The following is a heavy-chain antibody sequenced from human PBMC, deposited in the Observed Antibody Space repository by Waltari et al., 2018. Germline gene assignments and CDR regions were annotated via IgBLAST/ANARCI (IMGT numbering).Heavy chain of an antibody. CDR3: ARAYSTTVTTFLHFDY. CDR1: GGTFSSYA. V-gene: IGHV1-69*13. J-gene: IGHJ4*02. Sequence: QVQLVQSGAEVKKPGSSVKVSCKASGGTFSSYAISWVRQAPGQGLEWMGGIIPSVGTANYAQKFQGRVTITADESTSTAYMELSSLISEDTAVYYCARAYSTTVTTFLHFDYWGQGTLVTVSS. CDR2: IIPSVGTA. D-gene: IGHD4-17*01.